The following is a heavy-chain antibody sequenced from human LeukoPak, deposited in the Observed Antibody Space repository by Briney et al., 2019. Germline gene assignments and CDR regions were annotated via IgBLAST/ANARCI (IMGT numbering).Heavy chain of an antibody. Sequence: GGSLRLSCAASGFTFSSYSMNWVRQAPGKGLEWVSSISSSSSYIYYADSVKGRFTISRDNSKNTLYLQMNSLRAEDTAVYYCATNGDYPGFDYWGQGTLVTVSS. CDR2: ISSSSSYI. CDR3: ATNGDYPGFDY. D-gene: IGHD4-17*01. CDR1: GFTFSSYS. V-gene: IGHV3-21*04. J-gene: IGHJ4*02.